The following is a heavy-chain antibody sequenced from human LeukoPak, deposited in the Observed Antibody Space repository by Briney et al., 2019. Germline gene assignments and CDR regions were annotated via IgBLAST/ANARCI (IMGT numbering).Heavy chain of an antibody. CDR1: GGTFSSYA. Sequence: SVKVSCKASGGTFSSYAISWVRQAPGQGLEWMGGIIPIFGTANYAQKFQGRVTITTDESTSTAYMEPSSLRSEDTAVYYCARDLGYCSSTSCAKSFYYYMDVWGKGTTVTVSS. J-gene: IGHJ6*03. CDR2: IIPIFGTA. D-gene: IGHD2-2*01. CDR3: ARDLGYCSSTSCAKSFYYYMDV. V-gene: IGHV1-69*05.